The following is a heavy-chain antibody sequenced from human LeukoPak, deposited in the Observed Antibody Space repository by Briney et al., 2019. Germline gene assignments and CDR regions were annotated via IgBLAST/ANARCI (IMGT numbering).Heavy chain of an antibody. D-gene: IGHD2-2*01. CDR2: IYPGDSDT. CDR3: AMVGYCSSTSCGPLDY. V-gene: IGHV5-51*01. Sequence: GESLKISCKGSGYSFTSYWLGWVRQMPGKGLEWMGIIYPGDSDTRYSPSFQGQVTISADKSISAAYLQWSSLKASDTAMYYCAMVGYCSSTSCGPLDYWGQGTLVTVSS. CDR1: GYSFTSYW. J-gene: IGHJ4*02.